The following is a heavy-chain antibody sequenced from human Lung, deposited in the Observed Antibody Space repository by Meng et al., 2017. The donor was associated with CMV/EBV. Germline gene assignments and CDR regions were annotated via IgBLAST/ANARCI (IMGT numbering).Heavy chain of an antibody. D-gene: IGHD2/OR15-2a*01. V-gene: IGHV1-46*01. CDR1: GYTFPTYY. J-gene: IGHJ5*02. CDR2: INPSGGDT. CDR3: ARANYFEWFDP. Sequence: SCQASGYTFPTYYLPWVRQAPGQGLEWMGIINPSGGDTSYAQRFQGRVTMTRDTSTSTVYMELSSLRSEDTAMYYCARANYFEWFDPWGQGTLVTVSS.